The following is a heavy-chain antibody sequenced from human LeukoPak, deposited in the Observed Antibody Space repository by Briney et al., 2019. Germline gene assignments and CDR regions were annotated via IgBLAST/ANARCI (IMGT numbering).Heavy chain of an antibody. D-gene: IGHD3-10*01. CDR3: ARGRITMVRGVIITMYYFDY. Sequence: SETLSLTCAVSGGSFSGHYWNWIRQPPGKGLEWIGEINHGGSTNYNPSLKSRVTISVDTSQNQFSLRLSSVTAADTAVYYCARGRITMVRGVIITMYYFDYWGQGTLVTVSS. J-gene: IGHJ4*02. CDR1: GGSFSGHY. V-gene: IGHV4-34*01. CDR2: INHGGST.